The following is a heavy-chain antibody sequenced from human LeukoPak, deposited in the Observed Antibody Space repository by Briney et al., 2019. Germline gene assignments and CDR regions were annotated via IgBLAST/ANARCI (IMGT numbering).Heavy chain of an antibody. CDR2: IKQDGSET. J-gene: IGHJ4*02. Sequence: GESLRLSCAASGFTFTASAAMHWVRQASGKGLEWVANIKQDGSETYYMDSVKGRFSISRDNAKNSLYLQMNSLRAEDTAVFYCAGAYSSAVGYWGQGTLVTVSS. CDR1: GFTFTASA. CDR3: AGAYSSAVGY. V-gene: IGHV3-7*04. D-gene: IGHD6-19*01.